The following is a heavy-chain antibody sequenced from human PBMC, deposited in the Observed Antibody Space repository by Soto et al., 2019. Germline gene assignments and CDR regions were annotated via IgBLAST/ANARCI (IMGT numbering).Heavy chain of an antibody. D-gene: IGHD3-22*01. CDR1: GGSISSSSYY. Sequence: SETLSLTCTVSGGSISSSSYYWGWIRQPPGKGLEWIGSIYYSGSTYYNPSLKSRVTISVDTSKNQFSLKLSSVTAADTAVYYCARRLYYDSSGFEGGGMDVWGQGTKVPVSS. CDR3: ARRLYYDSSGFEGGGMDV. V-gene: IGHV4-39*01. CDR2: IYYSGST. J-gene: IGHJ6*02.